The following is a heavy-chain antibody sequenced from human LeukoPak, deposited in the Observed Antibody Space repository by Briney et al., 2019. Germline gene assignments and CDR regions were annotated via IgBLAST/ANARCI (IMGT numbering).Heavy chain of an antibody. J-gene: IGHJ4*02. V-gene: IGHV3-48*04. CDR3: AGLPGKNWSPEY. Sequence: PGRSLRLACLLSEFTSANYSVNWVRHPPERVLEWVSYTSSRRNTIYYASSVKGRFTISRENAKNSLFLQINSLRAEDTAVYYCAGLPGKNWSPEYWGQGTLVTASS. CDR1: EFTSANYS. D-gene: IGHD1-1*01. CDR2: TSSRRNTI.